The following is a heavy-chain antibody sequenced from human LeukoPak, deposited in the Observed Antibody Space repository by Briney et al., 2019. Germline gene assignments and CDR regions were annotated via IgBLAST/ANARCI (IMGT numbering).Heavy chain of an antibody. D-gene: IGHD6-13*01. V-gene: IGHV4-4*03. CDR3: AGSSSWYSSFFGY. CDR1: GGSISSSNW. CDR2: IYHSGST. J-gene: IGHJ4*02. Sequence: PGTLSLTCAVSGGSISSSNWWSWVRQPPGKGLEWIGEIYHSGSTNYNPSLKSRVTISVDKSKNQFSLKLSSVTAADTAVYYCAGSSSWYSSFFGYWGQGTLVTVSS.